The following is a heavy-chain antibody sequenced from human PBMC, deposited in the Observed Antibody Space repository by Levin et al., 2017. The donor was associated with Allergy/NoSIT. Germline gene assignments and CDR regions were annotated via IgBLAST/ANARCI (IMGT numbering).Heavy chain of an antibody. CDR2: INTHNGDT. V-gene: IGHV1-18*04. CDR3: ARDSGLILRFLEWSPEMYYFDY. Sequence: ASVKVSCKASGYSFPSYGINWVRQAPGQGLEWMGWINTHNGDTNYAQKFQGRVTMTRDTSTNTAFMEVRSLRSDDTAVYFCARDSGLILRFLEWSPEMYYFDYWGQGTLVTVSS. J-gene: IGHJ4*02. D-gene: IGHD3-3*01. CDR1: GYSFPSYG.